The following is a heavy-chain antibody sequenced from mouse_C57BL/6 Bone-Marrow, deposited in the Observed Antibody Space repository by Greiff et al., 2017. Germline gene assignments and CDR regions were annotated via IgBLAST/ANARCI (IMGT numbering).Heavy chain of an antibody. CDR2: IYPRDGST. CDR1: GYTFTDHT. CDR3: AREDYGSSHYYAMDY. Sequence: VKLQESDAELVKPGASVKISCKVSGYTFTDHTIHWMKQRPEQGLEWIGYIYPRDGSTKYNEKFKGKATLTADKSSSTAYMQLNSLTSDDSAVYFCAREDYGSSHYYAMDYWGQGTSVTVSS. V-gene: IGHV1-78*01. J-gene: IGHJ4*01. D-gene: IGHD1-1*01.